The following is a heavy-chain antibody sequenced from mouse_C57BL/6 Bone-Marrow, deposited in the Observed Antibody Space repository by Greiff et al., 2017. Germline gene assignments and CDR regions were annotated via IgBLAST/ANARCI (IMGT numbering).Heavy chain of an antibody. J-gene: IGHJ2*01. CDR1: GFTFSSYG. CDR2: ISSGGSYT. D-gene: IGHD1-3*01. Sequence: EVKLMESGGDLVKPGGSLKLSCAASGFTFSSYGMSWVRQTPDKRLGWVATISSGGSYTYYPDSVKGRFTISRDNAKNTLYLQMSSLKSEDTAMYYCARRGGKDFDYWGQGTTLTVSS. CDR3: ARRGGKDFDY. V-gene: IGHV5-6*02.